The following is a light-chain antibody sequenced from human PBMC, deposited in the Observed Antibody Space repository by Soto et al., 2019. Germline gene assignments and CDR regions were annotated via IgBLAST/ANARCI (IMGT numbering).Light chain of an antibody. CDR1: SSNIGNNY. V-gene: IGLV1-51*01. CDR3: GAWDSSLSVVM. Sequence: QSVLTQPPSVSAAPGQRVTISCSGSSSNIGNNYVSWYQHLPGTAPKLLIYDNNWRSSGGPDRFSASKSDTSATLDITGLQTGDEDDYYCGAWDSSLSVVMFGGGTKLTVL. J-gene: IGLJ3*02. CDR2: DNN.